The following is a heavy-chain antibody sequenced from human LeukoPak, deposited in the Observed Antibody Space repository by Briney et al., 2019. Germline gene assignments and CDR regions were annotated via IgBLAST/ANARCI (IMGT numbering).Heavy chain of an antibody. CDR1: EFTFIINW. CDR2: INEGGSTT. Sequence: GGSLRLSFAPPEFTFIINWIHWFRQAPGKGLFWVSRINEGGSTTNYADSVKGRSTIFRDNAKNTLYLQMNSLRAEDTAVYYCVRDLGGRSGHWGQGTLVTVSS. CDR3: VRDLGGRSGH. J-gene: IGHJ4*02. D-gene: IGHD1-26*01. V-gene: IGHV3-74*01.